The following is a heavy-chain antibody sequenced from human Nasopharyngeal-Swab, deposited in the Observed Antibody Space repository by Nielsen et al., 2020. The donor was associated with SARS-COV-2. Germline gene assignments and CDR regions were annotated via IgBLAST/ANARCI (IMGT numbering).Heavy chain of an antibody. CDR2: INPSGGST. V-gene: IGHV1-46*01. Sequence: ASVKVSCKASGYTFTSYYMHWVRQAPGQGLEWMGIINPSGGSTNYAQKFQGRVTITADKSTSTAYMELSSLRSEDTAVYYCARSITMVRGVMYLDVWGQGTTVTVSS. D-gene: IGHD3-10*01. CDR3: ARSITMVRGVMYLDV. J-gene: IGHJ6*02. CDR1: GYTFTSYY.